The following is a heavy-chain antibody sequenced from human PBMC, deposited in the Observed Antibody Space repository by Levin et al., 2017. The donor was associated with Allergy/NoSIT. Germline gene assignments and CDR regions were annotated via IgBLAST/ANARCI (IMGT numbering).Heavy chain of an antibody. CDR3: ARGKRALFIGSSWGGYYGMDV. CDR1: GGSFSGYY. D-gene: IGHD6-6*01. Sequence: PSETLSLTCAVYGGSFSGYYWSWIRQPPGKGLEWIGEINHSGSTNYNPSLKSRVTISVDTSKNQFSLKLSSVTAADTAVYYCARGKRALFIGSSWGGYYGMDVWGQGTTVTVSS. CDR2: INHSGST. V-gene: IGHV4-34*01. J-gene: IGHJ6*02.